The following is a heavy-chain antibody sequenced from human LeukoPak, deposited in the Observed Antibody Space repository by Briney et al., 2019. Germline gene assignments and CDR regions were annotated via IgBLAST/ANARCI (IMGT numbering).Heavy chain of an antibody. CDR2: IIPIFGTA. CDR1: GGTFSSYA. CDR3: ATRASIVPMVYAPFDY. J-gene: IGHJ4*02. V-gene: IGHV1-69*13. Sequence: SVKVSCKASGGTFSSYAISWVRQAPGQGLEWMGGIIPIFGTANYAQKFQGRVTITADESTSTAYMELSSLRSEDTAVYYCATRASIVPMVYAPFDYWGQGTLVTVSS. D-gene: IGHD2-8*01.